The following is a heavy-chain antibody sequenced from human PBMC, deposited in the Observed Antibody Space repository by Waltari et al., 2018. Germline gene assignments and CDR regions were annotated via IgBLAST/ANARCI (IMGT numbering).Heavy chain of an antibody. CDR2: IYYSGST. Sequence: QLQLQESGPGLVKPSETLSLTCTVSGGAISSSSYYWGWIRPPPGKGLEWIGSIYYSGSTYYNPSLKSRVTISVDTSKNQFSLQLSSVTASDTAVYYCARVHLFYYMDVWGKGTTVTISS. V-gene: IGHV4-39*07. CDR1: GGAISSSSYY. CDR3: ARVHLFYYMDV. J-gene: IGHJ6*03.